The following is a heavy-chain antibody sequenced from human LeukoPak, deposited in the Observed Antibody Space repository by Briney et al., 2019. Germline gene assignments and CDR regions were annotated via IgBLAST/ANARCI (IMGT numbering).Heavy chain of an antibody. CDR3: ARQSYRRNLSPDDAFDI. V-gene: IGHV1-18*01. D-gene: IGHD1-14*01. CDR1: GYTFTNYG. J-gene: IGHJ3*02. CDR2: INAYNGNT. Sequence: ASVKVSCKASGYTFTNYGISWVRQAPGQGLEWMGWINAYNGNTKNAQNFQGRVTMTTDTSTSTAYMELRSLRSDDTAVYYCARQSYRRNLSPDDAFDIWGQGTMVTVSS.